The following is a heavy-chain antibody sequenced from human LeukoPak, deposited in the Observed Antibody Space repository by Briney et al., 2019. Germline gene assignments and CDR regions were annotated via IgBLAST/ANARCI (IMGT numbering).Heavy chain of an antibody. CDR2: IYYSGST. J-gene: IGHJ5*02. V-gene: IGHV4-59*01. D-gene: IGHD3-10*01. Sequence: SETLSLTCTVSGGSISSYSWSWIRQPPGKGLEWIGYIYYSGSTYYNPSLKSRVTISVDTSKNQFSLKLNSVTAADTAVYYGARALSGSYLDWFDPWGQGILVTVSS. CDR1: GGSISSYS. CDR3: ARALSGSYLDWFDP.